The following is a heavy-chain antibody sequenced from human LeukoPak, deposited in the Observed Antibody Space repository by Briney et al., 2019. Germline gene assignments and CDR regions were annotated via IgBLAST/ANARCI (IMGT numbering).Heavy chain of an antibody. D-gene: IGHD6-19*01. CDR3: ARDQADSSGWYGFDY. J-gene: IGHJ4*02. V-gene: IGHV3-30*04. CDR2: ISYDGSNK. Sequence: GRSLRLSCAASGFTFSSYTMHWVRQAPGKGLEGVAVISYDGSNKYYADSVKGRFTISRDNSKNTLYLQMNSLRAEDTAVYYCARDQADSSGWYGFDYWGQGTLVTVSS. CDR1: GFTFSSYT.